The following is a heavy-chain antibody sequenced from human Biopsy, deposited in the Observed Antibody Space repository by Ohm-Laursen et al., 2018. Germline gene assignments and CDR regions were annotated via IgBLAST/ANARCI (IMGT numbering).Heavy chain of an antibody. V-gene: IGHV1-69*10. CDR3: ASGDIGGIGLDV. D-gene: IGHD3-10*01. CDR2: IIPILGTV. Sequence: VKISCKASGDTFTTSAISWVRQVPGQGLDWMGRIIPILGTVDYGQNFQGRVTIRADTSTTFLELTSLRYDDTAVYYCASGDIGGIGLDVWGLGTTVAVSS. J-gene: IGHJ6*02. CDR1: GDTFTTSA.